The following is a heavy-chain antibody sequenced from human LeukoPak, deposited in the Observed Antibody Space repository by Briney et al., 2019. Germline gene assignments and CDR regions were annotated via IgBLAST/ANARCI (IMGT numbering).Heavy chain of an antibody. Sequence: GASVKVSCKASGYTFTGYYMHWVRQAPGRGLEWMGCINPNSGGTNYAQKFQGRVTMTRDTSISTAYMGLSRLRSDDTAVYYCARARRVVPAAIPGNWFDPWGQGTLVTVSS. CDR3: ARARRVVPAAIPGNWFDP. J-gene: IGHJ5*02. V-gene: IGHV1-2*02. D-gene: IGHD2-2*02. CDR1: GYTFTGYY. CDR2: INPNSGGT.